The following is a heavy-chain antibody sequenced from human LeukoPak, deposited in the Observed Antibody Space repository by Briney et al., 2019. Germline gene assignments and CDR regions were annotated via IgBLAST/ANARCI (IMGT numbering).Heavy chain of an antibody. CDR3: ARASGVVPAAIHGNWFDP. D-gene: IGHD2-2*01. J-gene: IGHJ5*02. CDR1: GGSFSGYY. CDR2: INHCGST. Sequence: SETLSLTCAVYGGSFSGYYWSWIRQPPGKGLEWIGEINHCGSTNYNPSLKSRVTISVDTSKNQFSLKLSSVTAADTAVYYCARASGVVPAAIHGNWFDPWGQGTLVTVSS. V-gene: IGHV4-34*01.